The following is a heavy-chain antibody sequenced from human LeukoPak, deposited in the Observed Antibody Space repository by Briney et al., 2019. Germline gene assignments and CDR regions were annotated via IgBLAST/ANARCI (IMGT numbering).Heavy chain of an antibody. V-gene: IGHV3-30*18. CDR3: AKDLGSTGYLAY. Sequence: GGSLRLSCAASGFTFSTFAIHWVRQAPGKGLEWVAVISYDGTDKYYADSVKGRFTISRDNSKNTLYLQMNSLRAEDTAVYYCAKDLGSTGYLAYWGRGTLVTVSS. D-gene: IGHD3-22*01. CDR1: GFTFSTFA. J-gene: IGHJ4*02. CDR2: ISYDGTDK.